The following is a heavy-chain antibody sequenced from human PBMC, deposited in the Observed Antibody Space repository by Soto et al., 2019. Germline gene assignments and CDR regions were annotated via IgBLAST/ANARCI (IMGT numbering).Heavy chain of an antibody. D-gene: IGHD2-2*01. Sequence: SETLSLTCTVSGGSISSSSYYWGWIRQPPGKGLEWIGSIYYSGSTYYNPSLKSRVTISVDTSKNQFSLKLSSVTAADTAVYYCARTGFSIVVVPAATWYYYYYMDVWGKGTTVTVSS. V-gene: IGHV4-39*01. CDR3: ARTGFSIVVVPAATWYYYYYMDV. CDR2: IYYSGST. CDR1: GGSISSSSYY. J-gene: IGHJ6*03.